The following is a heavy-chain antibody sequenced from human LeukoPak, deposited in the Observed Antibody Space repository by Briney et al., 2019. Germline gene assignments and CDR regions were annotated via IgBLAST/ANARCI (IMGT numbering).Heavy chain of an antibody. J-gene: IGHJ5*02. CDR3: ARNYDILTGYLLNWFDP. D-gene: IGHD3-9*01. CDR1: GESLSNSN. CDR2: INHRGST. V-gene: IGHV4-34*01. Sequence: SETLSLTCAVYGESLSNSNWPWIRQPPGKGLEWIGEINHRGSTNYNPSLKSRVTISLDTSKDQFSLRLTSVTAADTAVYYCARNYDILTGYLLNWFDPWGQGTLVTVSS.